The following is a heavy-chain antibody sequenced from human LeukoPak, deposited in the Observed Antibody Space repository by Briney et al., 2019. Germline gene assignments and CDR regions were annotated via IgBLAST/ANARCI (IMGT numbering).Heavy chain of an antibody. J-gene: IGHJ4*02. CDR1: GFTFSDYY. V-gene: IGHV3-11*04. D-gene: IGHD6-19*01. CDR2: ISSSGSTI. CDR3: ARDGPYSGYYFDY. Sequence: PGGALRLSCAASGFTFSDYYMSWVRQAPGKGREGVSYISSSGSTIYYADSVKGRFTIYRDNAKNSLYLQMNSLRAEDTAVYYCARDGPYSGYYFDYWGQGTLVTVSS.